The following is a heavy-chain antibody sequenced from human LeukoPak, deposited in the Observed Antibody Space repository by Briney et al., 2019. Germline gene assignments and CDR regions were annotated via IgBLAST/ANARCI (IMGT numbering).Heavy chain of an antibody. CDR1: GYTFTGYY. D-gene: IGHD1-7*01. J-gene: IGHJ4*02. V-gene: IGHV1-2*02. CDR2: INPNSGGT. CDR3: ARDEGTGTNGDY. Sequence: ASVKVSCKASGYTFTGYYMHWVRQAPGQGLEWMGWINPNSGGTNYAQKLQGRVTMTTDTSTSTAYMELRSLRSDDTAVYYCARDEGTGTNGDYWGQGTLVTVSS.